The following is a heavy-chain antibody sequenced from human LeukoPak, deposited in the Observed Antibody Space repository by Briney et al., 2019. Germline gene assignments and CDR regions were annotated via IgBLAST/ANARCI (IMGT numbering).Heavy chain of an antibody. Sequence: PGGSLRLSCAASGFTFSSYWMSWVRQAPGKGLECVANIKQDGSEKYYVDSVKGRFTISRDNAKNSLYLQMNSLRAEDTAVYYCARSGDILTGYPLFDPWGQGTLVTVSS. V-gene: IGHV3-7*01. CDR1: GFTFSSYW. CDR2: IKQDGSEK. D-gene: IGHD3-9*01. J-gene: IGHJ5*02. CDR3: ARSGDILTGYPLFDP.